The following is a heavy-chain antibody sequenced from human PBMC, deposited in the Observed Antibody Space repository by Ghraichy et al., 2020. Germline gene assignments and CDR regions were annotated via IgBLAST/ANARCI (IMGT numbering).Heavy chain of an antibody. J-gene: IGHJ4*02. V-gene: IGHV1-69*13. CDR2: IIPIFGTA. Sequence: SVKVSCKASGGTFSSYAISWVRQAPGQGLEWMGGIIPIFGTANYAQKFQGRVTITADESTSTAYMELSSLRSEDTAVYYCAGALSSGIQLWLSLDYWGQGTLVTVSS. D-gene: IGHD5-18*01. CDR1: GGTFSSYA. CDR3: AGALSSGIQLWLSLDY.